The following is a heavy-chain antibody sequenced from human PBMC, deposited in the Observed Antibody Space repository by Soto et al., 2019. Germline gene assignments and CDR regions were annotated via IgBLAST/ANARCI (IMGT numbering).Heavy chain of an antibody. CDR3: AKNYDSSGYWPNY. CDR2: ISGTADST. V-gene: IGHV3-23*01. D-gene: IGHD3-22*01. J-gene: IGHJ4*02. Sequence: PGGSLRLSCSASGFTFSNYSMSWVRQAPGKGLEWVSAISGTADSTYYADSVKGGFTISRDNSKKTVYLQINNLRAEDTAVYYCAKNYDSSGYWPNYWGQGTLVTVSS. CDR1: GFTFSNYS.